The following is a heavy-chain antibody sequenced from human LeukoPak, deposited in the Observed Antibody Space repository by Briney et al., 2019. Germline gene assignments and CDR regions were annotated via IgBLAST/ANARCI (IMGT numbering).Heavy chain of an antibody. CDR1: GYTFTSYE. Sequence: ASVKVSCKASGYTFTSYEINWVRQATGQGLEWMGWMNPDTGNTGYAQKFQGRVTMTRNTSISTAYMVLSSLRSEDTAVYYCARGRGGYADYYYYMDVWGKGTTVTVSS. J-gene: IGHJ6*03. D-gene: IGHD5-12*01. V-gene: IGHV1-8*01. CDR2: MNPDTGNT. CDR3: ARGRGGYADYYYYMDV.